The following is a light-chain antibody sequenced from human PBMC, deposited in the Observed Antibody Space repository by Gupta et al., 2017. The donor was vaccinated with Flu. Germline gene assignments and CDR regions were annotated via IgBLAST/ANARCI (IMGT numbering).Light chain of an antibody. CDR3: AASYENGSGLV. CDR1: SSKIGGNY. V-gene: IGLV1-47*01. J-gene: IGLJ3*02. CDR2: KND. Sequence: RVTSSSSAASSKIGGNYVYCYQHVPETAPNLLIHKNDRRNSAVPDRFSASKSATSATVTTSCVQAEDGAYYYCAASYENGSGLVFGGGTRLTVL.